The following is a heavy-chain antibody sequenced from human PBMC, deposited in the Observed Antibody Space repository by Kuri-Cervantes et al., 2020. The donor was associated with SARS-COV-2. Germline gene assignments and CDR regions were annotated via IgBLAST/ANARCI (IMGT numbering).Heavy chain of an antibody. CDR1: GFTFSSYA. Sequence: GEFLKISCAASGFTFSSYAMHWVRQAPGKGLGWVAVISYDGSNKYYADSVKGRFTISRENSKNTLYLQMNSLRAEDTAVYYCARDPEYSSGWYERGDYFDFWGQGALVTVSS. CDR2: ISYDGSNK. CDR3: ARDPEYSSGWYERGDYFDF. D-gene: IGHD6-19*01. V-gene: IGHV3-30-3*01. J-gene: IGHJ4*02.